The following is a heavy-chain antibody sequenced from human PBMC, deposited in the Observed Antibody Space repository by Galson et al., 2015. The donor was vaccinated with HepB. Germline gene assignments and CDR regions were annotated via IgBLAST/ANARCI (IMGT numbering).Heavy chain of an antibody. CDR2: IKQDESEK. D-gene: IGHD1-26*01. CDR1: GFTFSNYW. V-gene: IGHV3-7*01. Sequence: SLRLSCAASGFTFSNYWMNWVRQAPGKGLEWVANIKQDESEKYYVDSVKGRFTISRDNAKNSLYLQMNSLRAEDTAVYYCAREVLGAAFFDYWGQGTLVTASS. J-gene: IGHJ4*02. CDR3: AREVLGAAFFDY.